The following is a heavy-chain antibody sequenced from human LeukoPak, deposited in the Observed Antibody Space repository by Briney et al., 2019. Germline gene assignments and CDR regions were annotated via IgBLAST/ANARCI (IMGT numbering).Heavy chain of an antibody. V-gene: IGHV4-59*02. CDR3: AKPHTTGWYFNH. CDR1: GGSVTTYY. J-gene: IGHJ4*02. D-gene: IGHD6-19*01. CDR2: IYYSGTT. Sequence: SETLSLTCTVSGGSVTTYYWSWIRQPPGKGLEWIGYIYYSGTTNYNPSLKSRVTMSLDTSKNQFSLKLTSVTAADTAVYYCAKPHTTGWYFNHWGQGTLVTVSS.